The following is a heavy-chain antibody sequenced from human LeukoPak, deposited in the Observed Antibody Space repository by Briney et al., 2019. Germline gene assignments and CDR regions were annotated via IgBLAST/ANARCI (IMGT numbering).Heavy chain of an antibody. D-gene: IGHD6-19*01. CDR2: TSYSRTT. V-gene: IGHV4-59*08. CDR3: AKLGHSDGWYLGAFDI. J-gene: IGHJ3*02. CDR1: GGSITGHY. Sequence: SETLSLTCAVSGGSITGHYWNWIRQTPGMRLEWIGYTSYSRTTIYNSYFKGRATMSIDTSKNQLYLNLTPVTATDTAVYYCAKLGHSDGWYLGAFDIWGQGTTVIVSS.